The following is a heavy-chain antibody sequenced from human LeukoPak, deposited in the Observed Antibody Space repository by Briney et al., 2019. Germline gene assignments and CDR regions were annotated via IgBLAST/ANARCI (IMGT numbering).Heavy chain of an antibody. J-gene: IGHJ1*01. D-gene: IGHD4-17*01. Sequence: ASETLSLTCAVYGGSFSGYYWSWIRQPPGKGLERIGEINHSGSTNYNPSLKSRVTILVDTSKNQFSLKLSSVTAADTAVYYCARGHSPVTTKVSYFQHWGQGTLVTVSS. CDR2: INHSGST. CDR3: ARGHSPVTTKVSYFQH. V-gene: IGHV4-34*01. CDR1: GGSFSGYY.